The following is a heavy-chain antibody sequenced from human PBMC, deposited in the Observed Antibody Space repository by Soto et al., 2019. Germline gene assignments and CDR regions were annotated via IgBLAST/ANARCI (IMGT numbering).Heavy chain of an antibody. D-gene: IGHD4-17*01. V-gene: IGHV4-61*08. J-gene: IGHJ6*03. Sequence: SETLSLTCALSGGSISSDDYSWSWIRQPPGKGLEWIGYIYYSGSTNYNPSLKSRVTISVDTSKNQFSLKLSSVTAADTAVYYCARGHGDHSYYYYYYMDVWGKGTTVTVSS. CDR1: GGSISSDDYS. CDR2: IYYSGST. CDR3: ARGHGDHSYYYYYYMDV.